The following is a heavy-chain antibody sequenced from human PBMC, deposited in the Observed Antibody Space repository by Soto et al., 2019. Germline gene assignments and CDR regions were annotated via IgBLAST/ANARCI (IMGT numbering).Heavy chain of an antibody. V-gene: IGHV1-69*01. J-gene: IGHJ4*02. Sequence: QVQLVQSGAEVKKPGSSVKVSCKASGGTFSSYAISWVRQAPGQGLEWMGGIIPIFGTANYAQKFQGRVTITADEYTSTAYMELSSLRSEDTAVYYCAGDENSGYSGYGGCRAIHSYVDYWGQGTLVTVSS. CDR3: AGDENSGYSGYGGCRAIHSYVDY. D-gene: IGHD5-12*01. CDR2: IIPIFGTA. CDR1: GGTFSSYA.